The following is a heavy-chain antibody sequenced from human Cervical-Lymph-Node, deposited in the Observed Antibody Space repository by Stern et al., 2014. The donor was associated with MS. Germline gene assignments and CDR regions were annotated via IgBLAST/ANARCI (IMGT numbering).Heavy chain of an antibody. J-gene: IGHJ4*02. Sequence: VQLVESGGGLVQPGGSLRLSCAASGFTFSSYAMSWVRQAPGKGLEWVSAISGSGGSTYYADSVKGRFTISRDNSKNTLYLQMNSLRAEDTAVYYCAKVGYDFWSGYYHIPFDYWGQGTLVTVSS. D-gene: IGHD3-3*01. V-gene: IGHV3-23*04. CDR2: ISGSGGST. CDR1: GFTFSSYA. CDR3: AKVGYDFWSGYYHIPFDY.